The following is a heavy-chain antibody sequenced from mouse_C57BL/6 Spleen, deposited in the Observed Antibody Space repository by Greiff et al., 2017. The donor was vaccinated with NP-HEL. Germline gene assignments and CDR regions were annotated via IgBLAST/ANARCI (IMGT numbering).Heavy chain of an antibody. J-gene: IGHJ1*03. Sequence: EVQLVESGGDLVKPGGSLKLSCAASGFTFSSYGMSWVRQTPDKRLEWVATISSGGSYTYYPDSVKGRFTISRDNAKNTLYLQMSSLKSEDTAMYYCAREGPRYFDVWGTGTTVTVSS. CDR2: ISSGGSYT. CDR3: AREGPRYFDV. CDR1: GFTFSSYG. D-gene: IGHD3-3*01. V-gene: IGHV5-6*01.